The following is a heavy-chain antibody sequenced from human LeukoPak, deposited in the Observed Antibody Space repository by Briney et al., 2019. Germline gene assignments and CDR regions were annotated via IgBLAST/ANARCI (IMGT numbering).Heavy chain of an antibody. CDR2: INPNSGGT. V-gene: IGHV1-2*02. D-gene: IGHD5-24*01. Sequence: GASVKVSCKASGYTFTGYYMHWVRQAPGQGLEWMGWINPNSGGTNYAQKFQGRVTMTRDTSISTAYMELSRLRSDDTAVYYCARDQFPLPQYYFDYWGQGTLVTVSS. CDR1: GYTFTGYY. J-gene: IGHJ4*02. CDR3: ARDQFPLPQYYFDY.